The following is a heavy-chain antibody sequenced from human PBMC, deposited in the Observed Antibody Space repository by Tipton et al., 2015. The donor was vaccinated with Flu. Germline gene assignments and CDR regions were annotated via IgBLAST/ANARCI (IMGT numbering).Heavy chain of an antibody. CDR1: GGPFSGYY. CDR2: VFYTGST. V-gene: IGHV4-59*01. D-gene: IGHD3-10*01. CDR3: ARIQGGYYGSESYDT. J-gene: IGHJ5*02. Sequence: TLSLTCAVYGGPFSGYYWSWIRQPPGKGLEWIGYVFYTGSTDYNPSLKSRVTISVDTSKNQFSLELISVTAADTAVYYCARIQGGYYGSESYDTWGQGMLVTVSS.